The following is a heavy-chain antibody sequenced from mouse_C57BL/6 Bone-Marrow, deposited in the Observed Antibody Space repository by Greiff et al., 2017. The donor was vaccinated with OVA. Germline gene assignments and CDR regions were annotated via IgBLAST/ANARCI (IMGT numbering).Heavy chain of an antibody. J-gene: IGHJ1*03. CDR2: ISDGGSYT. V-gene: IGHV5-4*01. CDR3: ARDVIPNWYFDV. CDR1: GFTFSSYA. Sequence: DVMLVESGGGLVKPGGSLKLSCAASGFTFSSYAMSWVRQTPEKRLEWVATISDGGSYTYYPDNVKGRFTISRDNAKNNLYLQMSHLKSEDTAMYYCARDVIPNWYFDVWGTGTTVTVSS.